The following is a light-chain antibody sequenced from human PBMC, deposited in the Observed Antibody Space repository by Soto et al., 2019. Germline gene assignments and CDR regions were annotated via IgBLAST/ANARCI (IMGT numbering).Light chain of an antibody. CDR2: GAS. Sequence: EIVMTQSPATLSVSPGERATLSCRASQSVYSNLAWYQQKPGQAPRLLIYGASTRATGIPARFSGSGSGTEFTLTISSLQSEDFAVYYCQQYNNWPVTFGQGTKVEIK. CDR1: QSVYSN. J-gene: IGKJ1*01. V-gene: IGKV3-15*01. CDR3: QQYNNWPVT.